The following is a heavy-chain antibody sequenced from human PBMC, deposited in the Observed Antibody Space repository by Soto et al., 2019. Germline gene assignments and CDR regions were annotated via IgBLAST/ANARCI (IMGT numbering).Heavy chain of an antibody. CDR2: ISASGYTS. D-gene: IGHD3-10*02. J-gene: IGHJ4*02. CDR3: GSRNTMFGGFTRDY. Sequence: LRLSCAASGFTFSSYDMKWVRQAPGKGLEWVSTISASGYTSYYADSVKGRYTISRDNSKNTLYLQVNSLRAEDTAVYYCGSRNTMFGGFTRDYWGRGTLVPVS. V-gene: IGHV3-23*01. CDR1: GFTFSSYD.